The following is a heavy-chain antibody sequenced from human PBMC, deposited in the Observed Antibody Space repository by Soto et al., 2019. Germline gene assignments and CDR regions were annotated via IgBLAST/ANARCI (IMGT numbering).Heavy chain of an antibody. V-gene: IGHV3-7*01. Sequence: GGSQRLSCAASGFTFSSYWMSWVRQAPGKGLEWVANIKQDGSEKYYVDSVKGRFTISRDNAKNSLYLQMNSLRAEDTAVYYCARDSRLGGDYYYYYYMDVWGKGTTVTVSS. CDR3: ARDSRLGGDYYYYYYMDV. CDR2: IKQDGSEK. J-gene: IGHJ6*03. CDR1: GFTFSSYW. D-gene: IGHD3-16*01.